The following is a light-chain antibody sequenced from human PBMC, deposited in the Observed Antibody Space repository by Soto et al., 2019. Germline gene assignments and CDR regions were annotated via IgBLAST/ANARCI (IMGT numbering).Light chain of an antibody. Sequence: DIQMTQSPSSVSASVGDRVTITCRASQGISSWVAWYQQKPGKAPKLLIYAASSLQSGVPSRFSGSGSGTDFTLTISSLQPEDFATYDCQQANSFPTFGQGTKLEIK. J-gene: IGKJ2*01. CDR3: QQANSFPT. CDR2: AAS. V-gene: IGKV1-12*01. CDR1: QGISSW.